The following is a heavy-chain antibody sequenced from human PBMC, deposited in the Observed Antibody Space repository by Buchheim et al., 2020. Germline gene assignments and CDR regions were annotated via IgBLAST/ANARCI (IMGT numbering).Heavy chain of an antibody. CDR2: IYYSGST. CDR1: GGSISSSVFY. Sequence: QLQLQESGPGLLKPSETLSLTCTVSGGSISSSVFYWGWIRQPPGKGLEWIGNIYYSGSTYYNPSLKRRVTISVDTSKNQFSLKLSSVTAADTAVYYCARLRAPGRWFDPWGQGTL. V-gene: IGHV4-39*01. CDR3: ARLRAPGRWFDP. J-gene: IGHJ5*02.